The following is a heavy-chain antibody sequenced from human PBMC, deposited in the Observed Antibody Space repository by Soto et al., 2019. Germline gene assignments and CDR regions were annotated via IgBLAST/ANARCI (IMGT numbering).Heavy chain of an antibody. CDR1: GFTFSHHG. J-gene: IGHJ4*02. CDR2: ILNDASGH. V-gene: IGHV3-33*01. CDR3: ARDDDYPDNGFDY. Sequence: QVQLVESGGGVVQPGTSLRLSCAASGFTFSHHGMHRVRQTPGKGLEWLAVILNDASGHWYADSVKGRFTISRDNFEYTLYLQMNGLRLEDTAMYYCARDDDYPDNGFDYWGQGNLVTVSS. D-gene: IGHD4-17*01.